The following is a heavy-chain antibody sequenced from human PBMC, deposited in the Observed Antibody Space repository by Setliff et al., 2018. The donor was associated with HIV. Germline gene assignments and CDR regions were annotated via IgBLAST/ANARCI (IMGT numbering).Heavy chain of an antibody. CDR1: GFTFSDYY. CDR3: ARHSPSDY. J-gene: IGHJ4*02. V-gene: IGHV3-11*03. Sequence: GGSLRLSCAASGFTFSDYYLTWIRQAPGKGLEWVSYINDSSSYGNYADSVKGRFTISRDNSKNTLFLQMNSLRPEDTAVYYCARHSPSDYWGQGTLVTVSS. CDR2: INDSSSYG.